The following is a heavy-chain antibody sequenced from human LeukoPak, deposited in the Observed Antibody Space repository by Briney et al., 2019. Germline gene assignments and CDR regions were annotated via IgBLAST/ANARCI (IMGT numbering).Heavy chain of an antibody. V-gene: IGHV1-46*01. CDR3: AREAVTIFGLVRTQTPKGPHRFDP. CDR2: INTSVGNT. D-gene: IGHD3-3*01. J-gene: IGHJ5*02. CDR1: GFIFTSYY. Sequence: GRSLTLSCAASGFIFTSYYMHCVRHAPEHGLDWMGIINTSVGNTSYAQKFQGRVTMTRDMSTTTVYMHLSSLRSEDTAVYYCAREAVTIFGLVRTQTPKGPHRFDPWGQGTLVTVSS.